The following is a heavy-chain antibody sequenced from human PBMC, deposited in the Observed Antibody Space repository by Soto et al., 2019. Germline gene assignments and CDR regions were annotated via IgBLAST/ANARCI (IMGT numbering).Heavy chain of an antibody. CDR2: INPNSGGT. D-gene: IGHD4-17*01. Sequence: QVQLVQSGAAVKKPGASVKVSCKASGYTFSNYYFHWVRQAPGQGLEWMGWINPNSGGTNYAQQFQGRVTMTRDTSISTSYMDLLRLTSDDTAVYYCARGGDYDWFDPWGQGTLVTVSS. CDR1: GYTFSNYY. CDR3: ARGGDYDWFDP. V-gene: IGHV1-2*02. J-gene: IGHJ5*02.